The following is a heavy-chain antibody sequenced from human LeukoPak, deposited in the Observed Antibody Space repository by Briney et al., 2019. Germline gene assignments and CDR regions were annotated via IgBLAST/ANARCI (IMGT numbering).Heavy chain of an antibody. CDR3: ARESGSTLGFDY. J-gene: IGHJ4*02. Sequence: GGSLRLTCAASGFTFSSYAMSWVRQAPGKGLVWVSRINRDGDSTRSADSVKDRFTISRDNAKNTLYLQMNSLRADDTAVYYCARESGSTLGFDYWGQGTVVTVSS. D-gene: IGHD1-26*01. V-gene: IGHV3-74*01. CDR1: GFTFSSYA. CDR2: INRDGDST.